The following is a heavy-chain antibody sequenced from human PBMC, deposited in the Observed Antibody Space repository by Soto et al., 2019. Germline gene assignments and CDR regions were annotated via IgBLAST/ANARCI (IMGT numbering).Heavy chain of an antibody. CDR2: IYYSGST. D-gene: IGHD6-19*01. Sequence: ASETLSLTCTVSGGSISSGGYYWSWIRQHPGKGLEWIGYIYYSGSTYYNPSLKSRVTISVDTSKNQFSLKLSSVTAADTAVCYCARDQQWLVPGSVGLYYYGMDVWGQGTTVTVSS. CDR1: GGSISSGGYY. CDR3: ARDQQWLVPGSVGLYYYGMDV. V-gene: IGHV4-31*03. J-gene: IGHJ6*02.